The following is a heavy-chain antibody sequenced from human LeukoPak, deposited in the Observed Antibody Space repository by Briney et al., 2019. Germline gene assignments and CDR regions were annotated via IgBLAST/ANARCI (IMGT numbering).Heavy chain of an antibody. Sequence: SETLSLTCTVSGGSISTYYWSWIRQPPGKGLGWIGYISNSGSTNYNPSLKSRLTLSVDMSENQFSLKLTSVTAADTAVYYCARHGRQYNHMDVWGRGTTVTVSS. V-gene: IGHV4-59*08. CDR3: ARHGRQYNHMDV. CDR2: ISNSGST. CDR1: GGSISTYY. J-gene: IGHJ6*03.